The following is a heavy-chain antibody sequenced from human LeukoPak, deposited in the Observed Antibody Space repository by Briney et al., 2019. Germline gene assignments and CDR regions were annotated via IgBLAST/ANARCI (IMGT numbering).Heavy chain of an antibody. Sequence: SETLSLTCTVSGGSISSGGYYWSWIRQHPGKGLEWIGYIYYSGSTYYNPSLKSRVTISVDTSKNQFSLKLSSVTAADTAVYYCGRDKWDDSSGYRFDYWGQGTLVTVSS. CDR3: GRDKWDDSSGYRFDY. CDR1: GGSISSGGYY. J-gene: IGHJ4*02. V-gene: IGHV4-31*03. D-gene: IGHD3-22*01. CDR2: IYYSGST.